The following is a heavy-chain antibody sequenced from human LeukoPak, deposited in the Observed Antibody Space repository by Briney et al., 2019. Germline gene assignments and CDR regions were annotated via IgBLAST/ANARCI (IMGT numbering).Heavy chain of an antibody. CDR2: IYYSGST. D-gene: IGHD4-17*01. CDR3: ARPRRKGDGDYIRRAFDI. Sequence: SEALSLTCTVSGGSISSSSYYWGWIRQPPGKGLEWIGSIYYSGSTYYNPSLKSRVTISVDTSKNQFSLKLSSVTAADTAVYYCARPRRKGDGDYIRRAFDIWGQGTMVTVSS. V-gene: IGHV4-39*07. J-gene: IGHJ3*02. CDR1: GGSISSSSYY.